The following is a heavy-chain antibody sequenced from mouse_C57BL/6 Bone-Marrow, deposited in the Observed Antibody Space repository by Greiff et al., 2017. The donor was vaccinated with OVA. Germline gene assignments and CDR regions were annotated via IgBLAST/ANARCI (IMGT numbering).Heavy chain of an antibody. D-gene: IGHD1-1*01. CDR2: IYPRSGNT. V-gene: IGHV1-81*01. CDR3: ARGYYGRSGGFAY. Sequence: QVQLKESGAELARPGASVKLSCKASGYTFTSYGISWVKQRTGQGLEWIGEIYPRSGNTYYNEKFKGKATLTADKSSSTAYMELRSLTSEDSAVYFWARGYYGRSGGFAYWGQGTLVTVSA. J-gene: IGHJ3*01. CDR1: GYTFTSYG.